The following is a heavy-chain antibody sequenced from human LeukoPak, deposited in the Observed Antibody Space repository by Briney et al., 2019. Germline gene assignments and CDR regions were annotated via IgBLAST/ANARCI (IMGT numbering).Heavy chain of an antibody. J-gene: IGHJ4*02. Sequence: SQTLSLTCTVSGGSISSGDYYWSWIRQPPGKGLEWIGYIYYSGSTYYNPSLKSRVTISVDTSKNQFSLKLSSVTAADTAVYYCARARDSGYYYDSGGYYYFDYWGQGTLVTVSS. CDR2: IYYSGST. D-gene: IGHD3-22*01. CDR1: GGSISSGDYY. V-gene: IGHV4-30-4*08. CDR3: ARARDSGYYYDSGGYYYFDY.